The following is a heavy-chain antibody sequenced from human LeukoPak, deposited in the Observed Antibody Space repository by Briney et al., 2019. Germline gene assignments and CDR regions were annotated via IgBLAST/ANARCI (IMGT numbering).Heavy chain of an antibody. Sequence: SETLSLTCTVSGGSISSSSYYWGWIRQPPGKGLEWIGSIYYSGSTYYNPSLKSRVTISVDTSKNQFSLKLSSVTAADTAVYYCARSRGVVDWGQGTLVTVSS. J-gene: IGHJ4*02. D-gene: IGHD3-22*01. CDR3: ARSRGVVD. V-gene: IGHV4-39*07. CDR2: IYYSGST. CDR1: GGSISSSSYY.